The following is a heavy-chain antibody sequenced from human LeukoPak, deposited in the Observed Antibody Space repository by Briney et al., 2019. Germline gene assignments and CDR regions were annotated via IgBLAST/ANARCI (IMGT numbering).Heavy chain of an antibody. Sequence: ASVKVSCKASGYTFTSYAMKWVRQAPGQGLEWRGWINTNTGNPMYAQGFTGRFVFSLDTSVSTAYLQISSLKAEDTAVYYCARRSMVQHLDVWGKGTTVIVSS. V-gene: IGHV7-4-1*02. CDR2: INTNTGNP. CDR1: GYTFTSYA. D-gene: IGHD3-10*01. CDR3: ARRSMVQHLDV. J-gene: IGHJ6*04.